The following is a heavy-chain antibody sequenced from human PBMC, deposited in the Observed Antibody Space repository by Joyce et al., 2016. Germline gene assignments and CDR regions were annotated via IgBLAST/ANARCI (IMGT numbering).Heavy chain of an antibody. Sequence: EVQLVESGGALVQPGGSLRLSCAASGIILSHYWASWVRRAPGKGLEWLANINQDGSQKNYAYSVKGRFTISRDNAKNSLYLQLDSLRVEDTAVYYCARPEEGGDYWGQGTLVTVSS. V-gene: IGHV3-7*03. CDR2: INQDGSQK. D-gene: IGHD3-16*01. CDR3: ARPEEGGDY. CDR1: GIILSHYW. J-gene: IGHJ4*02.